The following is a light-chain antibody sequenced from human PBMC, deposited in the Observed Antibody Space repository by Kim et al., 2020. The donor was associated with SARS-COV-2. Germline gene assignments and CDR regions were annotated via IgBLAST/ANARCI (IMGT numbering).Light chain of an antibody. CDR2: GTS. Sequence: LSPGDEATLLCRASQSVISSYLAWYHQKPGQPPRLLIYGTSNRASGIPDRFSGSGSGTHFSLTINRLEPEDCGLYFCQQYGDSLTFGGGTKVDIK. J-gene: IGKJ4*01. CDR3: QQYGDSLT. V-gene: IGKV3-20*01. CDR1: QSVISSY.